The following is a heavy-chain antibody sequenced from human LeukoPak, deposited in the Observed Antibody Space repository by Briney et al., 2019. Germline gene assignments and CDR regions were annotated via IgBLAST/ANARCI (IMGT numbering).Heavy chain of an antibody. CDR2: IYTSGST. J-gene: IGHJ3*02. CDR1: GGSISSGSYY. Sequence: SETLPLTCTVSGGSISSGSYYWSWIRQPAGKGLEWIGRIYTSGSTNYNPSLKSRVTISVDTSKNQFSLKLSSVTAADTAVYYCARDRDAFDIWGQGTMVTVSS. CDR3: ARDRDAFDI. V-gene: IGHV4-61*02.